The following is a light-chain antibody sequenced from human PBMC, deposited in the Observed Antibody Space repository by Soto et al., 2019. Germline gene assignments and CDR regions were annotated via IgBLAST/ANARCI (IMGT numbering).Light chain of an antibody. Sequence: DIQMTQSPSTLSAFVGDRVTITCRASQSISPWLAWYQQKPGKVPKLLIHKTSSLESGVPSRFSGSGSGTEFALTISSLQPDDFETYYCHQYYTYPWTLGQGTKVDIK. CDR3: HQYYTYPWT. CDR1: QSISPW. CDR2: KTS. V-gene: IGKV1-5*03. J-gene: IGKJ1*01.